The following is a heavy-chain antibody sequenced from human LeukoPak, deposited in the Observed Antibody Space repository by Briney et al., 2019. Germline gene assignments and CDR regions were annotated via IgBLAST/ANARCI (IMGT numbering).Heavy chain of an antibody. J-gene: IGHJ4*02. CDR2: IRGDGGDT. V-gene: IGHV3-74*01. CDR3: ARDRVLGSGSSDY. Sequence: GGSLRLSCVASGFTFSDYAMNWVRQAPGKGLVWVSRIRGDGGDTNYADSVKGRFTVSRDNAKNTLYLQMNSLTTEDTAVYFCARDRVLGSGSSDYWGQGTLVTVSS. CDR1: GFTFSDYA. D-gene: IGHD3-10*01.